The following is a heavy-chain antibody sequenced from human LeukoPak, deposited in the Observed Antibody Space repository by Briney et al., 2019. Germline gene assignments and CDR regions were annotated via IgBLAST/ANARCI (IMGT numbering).Heavy chain of an antibody. J-gene: IGHJ4*01. CDR2: IIPIFGIA. V-gene: IGHV1-69*04. D-gene: IGHD5-18*01. CDR1: GVTFSSYA. Sequence: SVKVSCKASGVTFSSYAISWVRQAPGQGLEWMGRIIPIFGIANYAQKFQGRVTITADKSTSTAYMELSSLRSEDTAVYYCARDMNVRGYSYGPFDYWGQGTLVTVSS. CDR3: ARDMNVRGYSYGPFDY.